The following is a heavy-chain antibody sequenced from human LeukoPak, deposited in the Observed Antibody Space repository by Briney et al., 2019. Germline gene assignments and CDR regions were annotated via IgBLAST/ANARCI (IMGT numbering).Heavy chain of an antibody. CDR1: GFSFSSGYY. D-gene: IGHD1-26*01. Sequence: SETLSLTCTVSGFSFSSGYYWAWIRQPPGKGLKWIGSVYHTGGTYYNPSLKSRVTISVDTSRNQFSLRLSSVTAADTAVYYCAREEGATQDANWGQGTLVLVSS. CDR2: VYHTGGT. CDR3: AREEGATQDAN. V-gene: IGHV4-38-2*02. J-gene: IGHJ4*02.